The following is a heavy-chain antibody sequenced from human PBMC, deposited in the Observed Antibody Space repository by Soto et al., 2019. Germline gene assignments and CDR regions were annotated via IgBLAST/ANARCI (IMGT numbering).Heavy chain of an antibody. J-gene: IGHJ6*02. D-gene: IGHD2-2*01. CDR2: IYHSGST. V-gene: IGHV4-4*02. CDR1: GGSISSSNW. CDR3: ARDRIVVVPAAMKPYYYYGMDV. Sequence: QVQLQESGPGLVKPSGTLSLTCAVSGGSISSSNWWSWVRQPPGKGLEWIGEIYHSGSTNYNPSLKGRVTISVDKSKNQCSLKLSSVTAADTAVYYCARDRIVVVPAAMKPYYYYGMDVWGQGTTVTVSS.